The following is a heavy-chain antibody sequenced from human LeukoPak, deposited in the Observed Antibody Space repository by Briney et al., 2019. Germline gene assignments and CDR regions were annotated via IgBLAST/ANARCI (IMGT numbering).Heavy chain of an antibody. CDR3: AKDYAPTPYFDP. J-gene: IGHJ5*02. CDR2: ISGSGGST. Sequence: GGSLRLSCAASGFTFSSYAMSWVCQAPGKGLEWVSAISGSGGSTYYADSVKGRFTISRDNSKNTLYLQMNSLRAEDTAVYYCAKDYAPTPYFDPWGQGTLVTVSS. V-gene: IGHV3-23*01. D-gene: IGHD3-16*01. CDR1: GFTFSSYA.